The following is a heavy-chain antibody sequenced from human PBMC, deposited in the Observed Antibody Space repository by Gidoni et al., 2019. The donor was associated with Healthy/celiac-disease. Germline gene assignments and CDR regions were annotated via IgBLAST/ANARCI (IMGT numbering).Heavy chain of an antibody. CDR3: ARDPGLIGGWSRNAH. CDR2: IKQDGSEK. Sequence: EVQLVESGGGLVQPGGSLRLCCADSGFTFRSYWVSWVRRAPGKGLEWGSNIKQDGSEKYYVDSVKGRFTISRDNAKNSLYLQMNSLRAEDTVVYYCARDPGLIGGWSRNAHWVQGTLVTVSP. J-gene: IGHJ4*02. D-gene: IGHD6-19*01. V-gene: IGHV3-7*01. CDR1: GFTFRSYW.